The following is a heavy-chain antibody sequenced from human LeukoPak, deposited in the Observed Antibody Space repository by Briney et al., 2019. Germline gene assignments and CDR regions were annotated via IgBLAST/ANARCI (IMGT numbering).Heavy chain of an antibody. Sequence: ASVKVSCTASVYSFTGYYMHWVRQAPGPGLEWMGWINPNSGGTKYAQKFKGRVTMSRDTSISTAYMEMSRLRSDDTALSYWSGVEAAKGAGGGDYWGQGTLVTVSS. J-gene: IGHJ4*02. CDR3: SGVEAAKGAGGGDY. CDR1: VYSFTGYY. V-gene: IGHV1-2*02. D-gene: IGHD6-13*01. CDR2: INPNSGGT.